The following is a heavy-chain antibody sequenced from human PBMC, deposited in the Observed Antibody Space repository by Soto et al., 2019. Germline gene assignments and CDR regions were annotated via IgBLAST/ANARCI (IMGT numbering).Heavy chain of an antibody. Sequence: QPQLQESGPGLVKPSDTLSLTCTVSGVSIGSNIYYWGWIRQPPGKGLEWIGTVFYSGTTYPNPSLKSRVTISIDRSKNQFSLKMSSVTAADTAVYYCARHVSAPSTYVPGGNWFDPWGQGALVTVSS. V-gene: IGHV4-39*01. D-gene: IGHD3-10*02. CDR3: ARHVSAPSTYVPGGNWFDP. CDR1: GVSIGSNIYY. CDR2: VFYSGTT. J-gene: IGHJ5*02.